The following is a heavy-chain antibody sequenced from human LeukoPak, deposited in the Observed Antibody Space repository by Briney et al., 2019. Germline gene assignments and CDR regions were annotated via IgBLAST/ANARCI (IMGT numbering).Heavy chain of an antibody. Sequence: IYYRGSTYYNPSLKGRVTISVDTSKNQFSLKLTSVTAADTAVYYCARLPEPGIAAAGAFDYWGQGTLVTVSS. V-gene: IGHV4-39*01. CDR2: IYYRGST. J-gene: IGHJ4*02. CDR3: ARLPEPGIAAAGAFDY. D-gene: IGHD6-13*01.